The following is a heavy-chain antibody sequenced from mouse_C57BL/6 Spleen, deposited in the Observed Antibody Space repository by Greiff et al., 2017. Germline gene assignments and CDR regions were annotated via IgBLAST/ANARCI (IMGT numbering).Heavy chain of an antibody. D-gene: IGHD2-2*01. J-gene: IGHJ3*01. Sequence: QVQLQQSGAELVEPGASVKISCKASGYAFSSYWMNWVKQRPGKGLEWIGQIYPGDGDTNYNGKFKGKATLTADKSSSTAYMQLSSLTSEDSAVYFCARWDMVTTREFAYWGQGTLVTVSA. CDR1: GYAFSSYW. CDR2: IYPGDGDT. CDR3: ARWDMVTTREFAY. V-gene: IGHV1-80*01.